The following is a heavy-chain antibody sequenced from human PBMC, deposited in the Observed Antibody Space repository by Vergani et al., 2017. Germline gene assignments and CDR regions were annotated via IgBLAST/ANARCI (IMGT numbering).Heavy chain of an antibody. V-gene: IGHV3-48*02. Sequence: EVQLVESGGGLVQPGGSLRLSCAASGFTFSSYSMNWVRQAPGKGLEWVSDISSSSSTRYYADSVKGRFTISRNKAKNSLYLQMNSLRDEDTAVYYCARAYRSGWPPYYYYYYMDVWGKGTTVTVSS. CDR2: ISSSSSTR. CDR3: ARAYRSGWPPYYYYYYMDV. J-gene: IGHJ6*03. CDR1: GFTFSSYS. D-gene: IGHD6-19*01.